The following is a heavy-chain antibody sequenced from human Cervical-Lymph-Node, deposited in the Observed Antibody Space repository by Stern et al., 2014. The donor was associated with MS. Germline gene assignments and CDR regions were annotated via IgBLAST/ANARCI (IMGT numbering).Heavy chain of an antibody. V-gene: IGHV1-46*01. J-gene: IGHJ4*02. CDR3: ARVAGTLVVGAALDY. D-gene: IGHD1-26*01. CDR1: GYTFTSYY. CDR2: INPSGGST. Sequence: QLVQSGAEVKKPGASVKVSCKASGYTFTSYYMHWVRQAPGQGLEWMGIINPSGGSTSYAQKFQGRVTMTRDTSTSTVYMELSSLRSEDTAVYYCARVAGTLVVGAALDYWGQGTLVTVSS.